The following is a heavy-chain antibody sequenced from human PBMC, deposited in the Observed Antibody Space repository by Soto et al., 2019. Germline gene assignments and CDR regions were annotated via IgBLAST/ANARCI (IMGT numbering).Heavy chain of an antibody. CDR2: IDPSDSFA. J-gene: IGHJ6*02. V-gene: IGHV5-10-1*01. CDR3: ARHDGGGTTSSYYGMDV. CDR1: GYSFTNYW. D-gene: IGHD1-1*01. Sequence: GEPLKISCRGSGYSFTNYWITWVRQMPGKGLEWMGRIDPSDSFATYSPSFQGHVTISADTSTTTAYLQWSSLKASDTAMYFCARHDGGGTTSSYYGMDVWGQGTSVTVSS.